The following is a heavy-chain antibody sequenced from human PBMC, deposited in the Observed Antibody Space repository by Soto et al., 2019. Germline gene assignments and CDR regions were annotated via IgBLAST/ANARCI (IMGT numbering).Heavy chain of an antibody. CDR2: ISYDGSNK. CDR1: GFTFSSYG. Sequence: GGSLRLSCAASGFTFSSYGMHWVRQAPGKGLEWVAVISYDGSNKYYADSVKGRFTISRDNSKNTLYLQMNSLRAEDTAVYYCAKDIDSSGWRFDYWGQGTLVTVSS. V-gene: IGHV3-30*18. D-gene: IGHD6-19*01. CDR3: AKDIDSSGWRFDY. J-gene: IGHJ4*02.